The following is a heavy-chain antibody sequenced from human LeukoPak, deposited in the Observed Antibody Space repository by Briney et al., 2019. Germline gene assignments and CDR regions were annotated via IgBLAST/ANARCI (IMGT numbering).Heavy chain of an antibody. D-gene: IGHD4-17*01. CDR1: GFTFSTYS. J-gene: IGHJ4*02. CDR3: ATGSYGDYFFDF. Sequence: PGGSLRLSCAASGFTFSTYSMNWVRQAPGKGLEWVSYISSSGTTIYYADSVRGRFTISRDNAKNSLYLQMNSLRADDTAVYYCATGSYGDYFFDFWGQETLVTVSS. CDR2: ISSSGTTI. V-gene: IGHV3-48*04.